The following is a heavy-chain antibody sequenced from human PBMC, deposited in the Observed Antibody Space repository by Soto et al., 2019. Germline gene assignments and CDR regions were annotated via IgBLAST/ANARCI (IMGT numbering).Heavy chain of an antibody. CDR3: ARGGYYSSGSHFLPYFDP. Sequence: ASVKVSCKASGVTLSTYTISWVRQAPGQGLEWMGRTIPKLGLTNYARKFQGRITITADKSTTTAYIELSSLRSEDTAVFYSARGGYYSSGSHFLPYFDPWGQGTLVTVSS. V-gene: IGHV1-69*02. J-gene: IGHJ5*01. CDR1: GVTLSTYT. CDR2: TIPKLGLT. D-gene: IGHD3-10*01.